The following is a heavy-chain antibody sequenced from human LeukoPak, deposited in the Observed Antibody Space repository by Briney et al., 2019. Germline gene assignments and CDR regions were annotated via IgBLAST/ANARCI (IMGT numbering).Heavy chain of an antibody. CDR3: AKGALEWLSDYYMDV. V-gene: IGHV3-30*18. Sequence: GGSLRLSCAASGFTFSSYGMHWVRQAPGKGLEWVAVISYDGSNKYYADSVKGRFTISRDNSKNTLYLQMNSLRAEDTAVYYCAKGALEWLSDYYMDVWGKGTTVTVSS. D-gene: IGHD3-3*01. CDR1: GFTFSSYG. J-gene: IGHJ6*03. CDR2: ISYDGSNK.